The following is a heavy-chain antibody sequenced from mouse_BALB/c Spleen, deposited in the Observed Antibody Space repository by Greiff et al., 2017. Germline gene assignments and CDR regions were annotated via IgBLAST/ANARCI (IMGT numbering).Heavy chain of an antibody. CDR2: ISSGSSTI. J-gene: IGHJ2*01. Sequence: KVVESGGGLVQPGGSRKLSCAASGFTFSSFGMHWVRQAPEKGLEWVAYISSGSSTIYYADTVKGRFTISRDNPKNTLFLQMTSLRSEDTAMYYCARNGNYYFDYWGQGTTLTVSS. CDR1: GFTFSSFG. V-gene: IGHV5-17*02. CDR3: ARNGNYYFDY. D-gene: IGHD2-1*01.